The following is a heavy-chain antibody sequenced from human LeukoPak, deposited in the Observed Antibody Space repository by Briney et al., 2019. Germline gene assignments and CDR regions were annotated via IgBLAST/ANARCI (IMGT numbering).Heavy chain of an antibody. J-gene: IGHJ6*03. CDR2: INPNGGDT. Sequence: GATVKISCKASGYTFTAYHMHWVRQTPGQGLEWMGWINPNGGDTNYAQKFQGRVTMTRDTSISTAYMELSRLRFDDTAVYYCARMMYARKYYMDVWGKGTTVTVSS. D-gene: IGHD2-8*01. V-gene: IGHV1-2*02. CDR1: GYTFTAYH. CDR3: ARMMYARKYYMDV.